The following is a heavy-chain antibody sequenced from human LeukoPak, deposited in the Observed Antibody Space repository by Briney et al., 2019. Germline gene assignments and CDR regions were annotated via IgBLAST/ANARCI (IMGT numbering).Heavy chain of an antibody. J-gene: IGHJ4*02. CDR2: INPSGGST. Sequence: ASVKVSCKASGYTFTSYYMHWVRQAPGQGLEWMGIINPSGGSTSYAQKFQGRVTMTRDTSTSTVYMELSSLRSEDTAVCYCARDHYYYDSSGYYGYWGQGTLVTVSS. D-gene: IGHD3-22*01. CDR3: ARDHYYYDSSGYYGY. V-gene: IGHV1-46*01. CDR1: GYTFTSYY.